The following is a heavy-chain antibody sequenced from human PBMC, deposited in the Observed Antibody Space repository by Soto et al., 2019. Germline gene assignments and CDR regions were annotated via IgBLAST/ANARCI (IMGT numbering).Heavy chain of an antibody. CDR3: AKGSYDFWSGYSNWFDP. D-gene: IGHD3-3*01. J-gene: IGHJ5*02. V-gene: IGHV3-23*01. CDR2: ISGSGGST. CDR1: EFTFSSYA. Sequence: PGGSLRLSCAASEFTFSSYAMSWVRQAPGKGLEWVSAISGSGGSTYYADSVKGRFTISRDNSKNTLYLQMNSLRAEDTAVYYCAKGSYDFWSGYSNWFDPWGQGTLVTVSS.